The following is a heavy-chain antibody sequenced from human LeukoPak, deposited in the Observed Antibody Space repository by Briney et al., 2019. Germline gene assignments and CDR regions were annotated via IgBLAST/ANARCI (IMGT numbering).Heavy chain of an antibody. CDR2: ISSSSSYI. J-gene: IGHJ4*02. V-gene: IGHV3-21*01. CDR3: AGDHRGSNY. D-gene: IGHD3-10*01. CDR1: GFTFSSYS. Sequence: PGGSLRLSCAASGFTFSSYSMNWVRQAPGKGLEWVSSISSSSSYIYYADSVKGRFTISRDNAKNSLYLQVNSLRAEDTAVYYCAGDHRGSNYWGQGTLVTVSS.